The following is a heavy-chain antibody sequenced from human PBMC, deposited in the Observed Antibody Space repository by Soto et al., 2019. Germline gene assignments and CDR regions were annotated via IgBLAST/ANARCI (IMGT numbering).Heavy chain of an antibody. CDR3: ARETLNYGFALDV. CDR1: GCRLDDYS. V-gene: IGHV3-43*01. D-gene: IGHD3-16*01. J-gene: IGHJ6*02. Sequence: WGTLRLSCAASGCRLDDYSMHWVRQPPGTGLGWVSFISWNGANTFYADSVKGRFTISRDSSKKSVSLQINSLRSEDTALYYCARETLNYGFALDVWGQGTTVTVSS. CDR2: ISWNGANT.